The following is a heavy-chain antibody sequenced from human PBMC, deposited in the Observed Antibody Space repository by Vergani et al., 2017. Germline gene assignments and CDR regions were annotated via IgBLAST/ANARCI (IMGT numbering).Heavy chain of an antibody. CDR3: ARSRTGYGDYGPSYYYYGMDV. Sequence: QVQLVQSGAEVKKPGASVKVSCKASGYTFTSYDINWVRQATGQGLEWMGLMNPNSGNTGYAQKFQGRVTMTRNTSISTAYREMSSRRSEDTAVYYFARSRTGYGDYGPSYYYYGMDVWGQGTTVTVSS. J-gene: IGHJ6*02. CDR1: GYTFTSYD. D-gene: IGHD4-17*01. CDR2: MNPNSGNT. V-gene: IGHV1-8*01.